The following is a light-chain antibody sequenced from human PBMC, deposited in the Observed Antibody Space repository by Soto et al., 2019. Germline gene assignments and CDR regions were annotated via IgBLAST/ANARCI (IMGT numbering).Light chain of an antibody. CDR2: GAS. V-gene: IGKV3-15*01. CDR3: QHYNDLPLT. Sequence: MQSPATLSPTPGESATLSCTFTQRVSSSYLAWYQQKPGQAPRLLIYGASTRATGIPARFSGSGSGTEFTLTISSLQSEDFAVYSCQHYNDLPLTFGGGTKVDIK. J-gene: IGKJ4*01. CDR1: QRVSSSY.